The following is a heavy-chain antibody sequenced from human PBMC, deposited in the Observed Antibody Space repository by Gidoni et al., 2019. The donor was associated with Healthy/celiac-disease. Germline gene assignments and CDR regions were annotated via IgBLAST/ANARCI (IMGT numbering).Heavy chain of an antibody. CDR3: ARESGSYLEDAFDI. J-gene: IGHJ3*02. CDR2: IWDDGSNK. V-gene: IGHV3-33*01. D-gene: IGHD1-26*01. Sequence: QVQLVESGGGVVQPGRSLRLSCAASGFPFSSYGMHWVRQAPGKGLEWVAVIWDDGSNKYYADSVKGRFTISRDNSKNTLYLKMNSLRAEDTAVYYCARESGSYLEDAFDIWGQGTMVTVSS. CDR1: GFPFSSYG.